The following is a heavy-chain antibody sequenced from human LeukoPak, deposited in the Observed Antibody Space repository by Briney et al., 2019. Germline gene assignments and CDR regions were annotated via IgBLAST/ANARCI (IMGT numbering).Heavy chain of an antibody. J-gene: IGHJ5*02. V-gene: IGHV4-59*01. D-gene: IGHD6-19*01. CDR1: SGSISSYY. CDR2: IYYSGST. CDR3: ARVSPQQWLVRRGGWFDP. Sequence: PSVTLSLTCTVSSGSISSYYWSWIRQPPGKGLEWIGYIYYSGSTNYNPSLKSRVTISVDTSKNQFSLKLSSVTAADTAVYYCARVSPQQWLVRRGGWFDPWGQGTLVTVSS.